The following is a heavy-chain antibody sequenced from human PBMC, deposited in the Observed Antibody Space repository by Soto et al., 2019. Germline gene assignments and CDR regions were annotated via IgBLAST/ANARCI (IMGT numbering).Heavy chain of an antibody. D-gene: IGHD2-15*01. CDR1: GYTFTSYS. CDR3: ARDHNFGFILYAMDV. J-gene: IGHJ6*02. Sequence: GASVKVSCKASGYTFTSYSMHWVRQAPGQGLEWMGIINPSRGRTSYTQNFQGRVTMTSDTSTSIVYKEMSRLKSEDTTVYYCARDHNFGFILYAMDVWGQGTTVTVSS. V-gene: IGHV1-46*01. CDR2: INPSRGRT.